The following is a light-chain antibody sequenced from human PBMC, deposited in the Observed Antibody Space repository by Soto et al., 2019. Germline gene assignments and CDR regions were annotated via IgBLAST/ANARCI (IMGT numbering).Light chain of an antibody. Sequence: QSVLTQPPSASGTPGQRVTISCSGGSSNIGSNAVTWYRQLPGTAPKLLIYSNNQRPSGVPDRFSGSKSGTSASLAISGLQSEDEADYYCAAWDDSLNGLDVFGTGTKVTVL. CDR1: SSNIGSNA. CDR2: SNN. V-gene: IGLV1-44*01. CDR3: AAWDDSLNGLDV. J-gene: IGLJ1*01.